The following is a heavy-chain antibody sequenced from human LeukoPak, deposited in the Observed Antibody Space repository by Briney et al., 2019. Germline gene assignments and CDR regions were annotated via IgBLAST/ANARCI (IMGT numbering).Heavy chain of an antibody. CDR2: IYSGGST. CDR1: GFTVSSNY. D-gene: IGHD1-26*01. V-gene: IGHV3-53*01. J-gene: IGHJ4*02. CDR3: ARALEPPEAGGYFDY. Sequence: GGSLRLSCAASGFTVSSNYMSWVRQAPGKGLEWVSVIYSGGSTYCADSVKGRFTISRDNSKNTLYLQMNSLRAEDTAVYYCARALEPPEAGGYFDYWGQGTLVTVSS.